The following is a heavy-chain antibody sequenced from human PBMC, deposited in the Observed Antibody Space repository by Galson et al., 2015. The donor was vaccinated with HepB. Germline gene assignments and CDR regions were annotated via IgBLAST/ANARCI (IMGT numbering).Heavy chain of an antibody. CDR1: GYTFTSYG. CDR3: AREGLVGNRLRKRNFDY. Sequence: SVKVSCKASGYTFTSYGISWVRQAPGQGLEWMGWISAYNGNTNYAQKLQGRVTMTTDTSTSTAYMELRSLRSDDTAVYYCAREGLVGNRLRKRNFDYWGQGTLVTVSS. J-gene: IGHJ4*02. V-gene: IGHV1-18*01. CDR2: ISAYNGNT. D-gene: IGHD3/OR15-3a*01.